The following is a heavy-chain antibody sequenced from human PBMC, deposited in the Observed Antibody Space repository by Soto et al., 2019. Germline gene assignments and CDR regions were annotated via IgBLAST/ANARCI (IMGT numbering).Heavy chain of an antibody. CDR2: IAEDGTVK. CDR3: MRPTPRRPHYFYFGMDV. V-gene: IGHV3-7*03. CDR1: GFTFSTYS. J-gene: IGHJ6*02. Sequence: GGSPRLSCTASGFTFSTYSMTWVRQAPGKGLEWVAAIAEDGTVKYYADSVKGRFTISRDNSKNTLFLRMNRPRVEVTAVYYCMRPTPRRPHYFYFGMDVWGQGTTVTVSS.